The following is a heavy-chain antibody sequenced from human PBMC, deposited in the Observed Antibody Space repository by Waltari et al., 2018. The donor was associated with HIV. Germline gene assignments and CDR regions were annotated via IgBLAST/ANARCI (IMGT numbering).Heavy chain of an antibody. J-gene: IGHJ4*02. D-gene: IGHD3-10*01. Sequence: LLESGGNLVQPGGSLTLSCAASGFTFSSYALPWVRQAPGKGLEWVSGISGSSGDTLFADSVKGRFTISRDASTVYLSMNRLTAEDTAVYYCAKVGLSGRWLLRRPFYFDYWGQGILVTVSS. CDR3: AKVGLSGRWLLRRPFYFDY. CDR1: GFTFSSYA. V-gene: IGHV3-23*01. CDR2: ISGSSGDT.